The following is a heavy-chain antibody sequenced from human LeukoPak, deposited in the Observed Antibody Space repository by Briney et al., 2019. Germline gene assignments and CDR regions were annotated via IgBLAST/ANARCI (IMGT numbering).Heavy chain of an antibody. CDR3: ARCLFKPFDY. V-gene: IGHV4-34*01. CDR1: GGSFSGYY. Sequence: SETLSLTCAVYGGSFSGYYWSWIRQPPGKGLEWIGEINHSGSTNYNPSLKSRVTISVDTSKNQFSLKLSSVTAADTAVYYCARCLFKPFDYWGQGTLVTVSS. CDR2: INHSGST. J-gene: IGHJ4*02.